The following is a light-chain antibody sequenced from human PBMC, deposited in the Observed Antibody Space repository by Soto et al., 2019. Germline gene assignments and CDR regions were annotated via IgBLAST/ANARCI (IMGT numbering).Light chain of an antibody. CDR2: STS. CDR3: LLYYGGGQPWV. J-gene: IGLJ3*02. V-gene: IGLV7-43*01. Sequence: QAVVTQEPSLTVSPGGTVTLTCASSTGAVTSGYLPNWLQQKPGQAPRALIYSTSNTHSWTPARFSGSLLGGKAALTLSYVQPEEEAEYYCLLYYGGGQPWVFGGGTKLTVL. CDR1: TGAVTSGYL.